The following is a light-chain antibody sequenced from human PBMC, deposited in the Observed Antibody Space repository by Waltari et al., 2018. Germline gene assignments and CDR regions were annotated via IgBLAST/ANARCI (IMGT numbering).Light chain of an antibody. CDR2: SNN. CDR3: ASWDDSHYV. Sequence: QSVLTQPPSASETPGQRVTISCSGSNANLGSNYLYWYQQLPGTAPKLHIYSNNRRPSGVPDRFSASKSGTSASLAIDGLRSEDEAIYYCASWDDSHYVFGPGTQVTVL. CDR1: NANLGSNY. J-gene: IGLJ1*01. V-gene: IGLV1-47*01.